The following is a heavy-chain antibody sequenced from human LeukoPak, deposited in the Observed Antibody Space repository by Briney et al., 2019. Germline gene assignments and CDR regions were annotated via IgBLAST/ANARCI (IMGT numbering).Heavy chain of an antibody. J-gene: IGHJ6*02. Sequence: ASVTVSYKASGYTFTGYYMHWVRQAPGQGLEWMGWINPNSGGTNYAQKFQGRVTMTRDTSISTAYMELSRLRSDDTAVYYCARVVLPDDYYGMDVWGQGTTVTVSS. V-gene: IGHV1-2*02. CDR2: INPNSGGT. CDR1: GYTFTGYY. D-gene: IGHD2-8*02. CDR3: ARVVLPDDYYGMDV.